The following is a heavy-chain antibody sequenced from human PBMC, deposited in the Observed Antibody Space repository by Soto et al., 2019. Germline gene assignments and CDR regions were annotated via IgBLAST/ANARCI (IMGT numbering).Heavy chain of an antibody. Sequence: GGSLRLSXAASGFTFTSYAMSWVLQAPGKGLEWVSGISGGGGSTYYADSVKGRFTISRDNSKNTLYLQMSSLRAEDTAVYYCVQRGDGSKYYYYGMDVWGQGTTVTV. CDR1: GFTFTSYA. V-gene: IGHV3-23*01. CDR3: VQRGDGSKYYYYGMDV. CDR2: ISGGGGST. D-gene: IGHD3-10*01. J-gene: IGHJ6*02.